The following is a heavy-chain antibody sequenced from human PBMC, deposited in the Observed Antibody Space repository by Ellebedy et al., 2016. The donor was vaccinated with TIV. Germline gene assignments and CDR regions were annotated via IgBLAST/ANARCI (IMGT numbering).Heavy chain of an antibody. D-gene: IGHD4-17*01. CDR1: GFTFSSYA. J-gene: IGHJ4*02. CDR3: ARDRAATTVTDYFDY. Sequence: GGSLRLSCAASGFTFSSYAMHWVRQAPGKGLEWVAVISYDGSNKYYADSVKGRFTISRDNSKNTLYLQMNSLRVEDTAVYYCARDRAATTVTDYFDYWGQGTLVTVSS. CDR2: ISYDGSNK. V-gene: IGHV3-30*04.